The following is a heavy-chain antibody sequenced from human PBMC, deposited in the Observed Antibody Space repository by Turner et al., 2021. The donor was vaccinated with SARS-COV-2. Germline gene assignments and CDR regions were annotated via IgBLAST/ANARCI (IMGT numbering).Heavy chain of an antibody. D-gene: IGHD3-9*01. V-gene: IGHV4-59*08. CDR2: TYYGGIT. Sequence: VQLPESGPGLTNPSGTLSLTCTGSGGSISSYYWRWFLQPPGKGLGLVGFTYYGGITNYNPSLKSRVTITVDTSKNQVSLELSSVTAADTAVYYCARQGVDDILAGYTDYYYGMDVWGQGTTVTVSS. CDR1: GGSISSYY. J-gene: IGHJ6*02. CDR3: ARQGVDDILAGYTDYYYGMDV.